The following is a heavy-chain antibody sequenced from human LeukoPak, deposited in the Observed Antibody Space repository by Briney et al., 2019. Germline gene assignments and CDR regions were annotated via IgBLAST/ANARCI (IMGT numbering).Heavy chain of an antibody. V-gene: IGHV1-8*03. CDR3: ARVAGSIDY. CDR1: VYTFTTYD. CDR2: MNPNSGYT. D-gene: IGHD6-19*01. Sequence: ASVRVSCKASVYTFTTYDINWVRQATGQGVEWMGWMNPNSGYTGYAQKFQGRVTITRDTSISTAYMELSSLRSEDTAVYYCARVAGSIDYWGQGTLVTVSS. J-gene: IGHJ4*02.